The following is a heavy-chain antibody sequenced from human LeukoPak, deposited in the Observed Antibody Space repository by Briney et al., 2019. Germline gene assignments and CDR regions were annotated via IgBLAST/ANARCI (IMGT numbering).Heavy chain of an antibody. J-gene: IGHJ5*02. V-gene: IGHV4-34*01. CDR2: INHSGST. D-gene: IGHD3-10*01. CDR3: ARRRAVLLWFGALENWFDP. CDR1: GGSFSGYY. Sequence: SETLSLTCAVYGGSFSGYYWSWIRQPPGKGLEWIGEINHSGSTNYNPSLKSRVTISVDTSKSQFSLKLSPVTAADTAVYYCARRRAVLLWFGALENWFDPWGQGTLVTVSS.